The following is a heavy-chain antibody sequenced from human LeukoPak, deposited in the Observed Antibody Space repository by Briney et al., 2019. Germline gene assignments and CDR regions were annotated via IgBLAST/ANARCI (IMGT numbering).Heavy chain of an antibody. Sequence: GTSLRLSYVGSGFTFSSYGIHWVRQLPGKGPEWVAIISYDGSSEFYADSVKGRFKISRDNSKNTVNLQMNSLGVEDTAVYYCAKGLGPLVRGVVPRTYYMDVWGRGTTVTVSS. CDR2: ISYDGSSE. V-gene: IGHV3-30*18. D-gene: IGHD3-10*01. J-gene: IGHJ6*03. CDR1: GFTFSSYG. CDR3: AKGLGPLVRGVVPRTYYMDV.